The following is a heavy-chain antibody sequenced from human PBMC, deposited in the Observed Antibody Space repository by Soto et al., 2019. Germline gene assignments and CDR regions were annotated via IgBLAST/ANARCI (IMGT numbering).Heavy chain of an antibody. CDR1: GFTFSSYA. Sequence: EVQLMESGGGLVQPGGSLRLSCAASGFTFSSYAMSFFRQAPGKGLEWVSAVSVSGGSTYYGDSVKGRFTISRDNSQDTLYRHMNSLRAEDTAVYFCAKAGGGNWDRGVDCWGQGTLVTVSS. D-gene: IGHD1-1*01. CDR2: VSVSGGST. J-gene: IGHJ4*02. CDR3: AKAGGGNWDRGVDC. V-gene: IGHV3-23*01.